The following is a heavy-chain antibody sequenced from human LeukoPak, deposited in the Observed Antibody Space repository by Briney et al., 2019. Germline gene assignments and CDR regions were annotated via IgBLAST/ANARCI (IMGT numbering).Heavy chain of an antibody. CDR1: GFTFDDYG. D-gene: IGHD3-10*01. V-gene: IGHV3-20*04. J-gene: IGHJ4*02. Sequence: GGSLRLSCAASGFTFDDYGMSWVRQAPGKGLEWVSGINWSGGSTGYADSVKGRFTISRDNAKNSLYLQMNSLRAEDTALYYCAREGNYYGSGSYYNHFDYWGQGTLVTVSS. CDR3: AREGNYYGSGSYYNHFDY. CDR2: INWSGGST.